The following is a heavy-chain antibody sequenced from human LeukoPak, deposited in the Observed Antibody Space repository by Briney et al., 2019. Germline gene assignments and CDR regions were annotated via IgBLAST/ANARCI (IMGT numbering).Heavy chain of an antibody. J-gene: IGHJ4*02. CDR2: ISSSGSTI. CDR3: AKDGIVGATGGFDY. V-gene: IGHV3-48*04. Sequence: GGSLRLSCAASGFSFSTLSMNWVRQAPGKGLEWVSYISSSGSTIYYADSVKGRSTISRDNAKNSLYLQMNSLRAEDTAVYYCAKDGIVGATGGFDYWGQGTLVTVSS. CDR1: GFSFSTLS. D-gene: IGHD1-26*01.